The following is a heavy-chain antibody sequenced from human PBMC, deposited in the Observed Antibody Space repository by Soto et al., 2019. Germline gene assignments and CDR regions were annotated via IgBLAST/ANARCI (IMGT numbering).Heavy chain of an antibody. D-gene: IGHD3-10*01. Sequence: GESLKISCEGSANSFTSHWIAWVRHMPGKGLEWMGIIYPGDSDTRYSPSFQGQVTISADKSINTAYLHWSSLKASDTAMYYCARTDYYGSGNLTYWGQGTLVTVSS. J-gene: IGHJ4*02. CDR3: ARTDYYGSGNLTY. CDR2: IYPGDSDT. V-gene: IGHV5-51*01. CDR1: ANSFTSHW.